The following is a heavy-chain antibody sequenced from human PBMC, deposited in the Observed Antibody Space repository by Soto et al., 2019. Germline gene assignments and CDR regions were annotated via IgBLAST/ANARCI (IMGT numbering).Heavy chain of an antibody. V-gene: IGHV3-23*01. Sequence: EVRLLESGGGLVQPGGSLRLSCAASGFTFTTYGMGWVRQAPGTGLEYVSSITDSGGSTYYADSVKGRFTISRDNFKNTLYVQMNSLRAEDTAVYYCAKRRGRYYGSDAGAYMDVWGKGTTVTVSS. CDR2: ITDSGGST. D-gene: IGHD3-10*01. CDR1: GFTFTTYG. J-gene: IGHJ6*03. CDR3: AKRRGRYYGSDAGAYMDV.